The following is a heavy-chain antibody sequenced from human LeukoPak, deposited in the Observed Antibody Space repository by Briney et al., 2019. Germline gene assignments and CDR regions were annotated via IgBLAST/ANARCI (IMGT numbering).Heavy chain of an antibody. J-gene: IGHJ4*02. Sequence: PGGSLRLSCAASGFTFSSYSMNWVRQAPGKGLEWVSSISSSSYIYYADSVKGRFTISRDNAKNSLYLQMNSLRAEDTAVYYCASLYCSSTSCLLWGQGTLVTVSS. V-gene: IGHV3-21*01. CDR1: GFTFSSYS. CDR3: ASLYCSSTSCLL. D-gene: IGHD2-2*01. CDR2: ISSSSYI.